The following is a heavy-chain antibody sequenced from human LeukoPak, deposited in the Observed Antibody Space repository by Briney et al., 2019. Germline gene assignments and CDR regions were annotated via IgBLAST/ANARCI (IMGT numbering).Heavy chain of an antibody. Sequence: ASVKVSCKASGYTFTSNDINWVRQATGQGLEWMGWLNPNSGNTGYAQKFQGRVTITRNTSINTAYMELSSLRAEDTAVYYCAKDQTPGVFIVGPIGADRWGQGTLVTVSS. CDR3: AKDQTPGVFIVGPIGADR. J-gene: IGHJ4*02. CDR2: LNPNSGNT. D-gene: IGHD1-26*01. V-gene: IGHV1-8*03. CDR1: GYTFTSND.